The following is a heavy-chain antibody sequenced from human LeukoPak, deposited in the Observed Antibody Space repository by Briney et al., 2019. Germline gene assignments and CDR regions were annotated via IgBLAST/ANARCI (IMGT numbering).Heavy chain of an antibody. Sequence: SVNVSCKASGGTFSSYAISWVRQAPGQGLEWMGGIIPIFGTANYAQKFQGRVTITADESTSTAYMELSSLRSEDTAVYYCARATVALNWFDPWGQGTLVTVSS. CDR2: IIPIFGTA. V-gene: IGHV1-69*13. J-gene: IGHJ5*02. D-gene: IGHD6-19*01. CDR3: ARATVALNWFDP. CDR1: GGTFSSYA.